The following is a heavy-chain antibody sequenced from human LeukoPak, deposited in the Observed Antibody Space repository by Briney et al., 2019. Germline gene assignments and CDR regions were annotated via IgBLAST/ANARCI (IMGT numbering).Heavy chain of an antibody. CDR2: IYPDDSDT. D-gene: IGHD4-23*01. J-gene: IGHJ4*02. CDR3: ARRSNGGKDFDQ. Sequence: GESLQISRKGSGYSFTSYWIAWVRQLPGKGLEWMGIIYPDDSDTRYSPSFQGQVTISADKSIRTAYLQWSSLKASDTAMYYCARRSNGGKDFDQWGQGTLVTVSS. V-gene: IGHV5-51*01. CDR1: GYSFTSYW.